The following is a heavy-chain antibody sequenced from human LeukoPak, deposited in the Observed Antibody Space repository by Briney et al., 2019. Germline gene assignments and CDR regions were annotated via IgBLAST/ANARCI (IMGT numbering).Heavy chain of an antibody. CDR3: ARAQYRGFDY. CDR2: INHSGST. D-gene: IGHD1-14*01. CDR1: GGSFSGYY. V-gene: IGHV4-34*01. Sequence: SETLSLTCAVYGGSFSGYYWSWIRQPPGKGLEWIGEINHSGSTNYNPSLKSRVTISVDTSKNQLSLKLSSVTAADTAVYYCARAQYRGFDYWGQGTLVTVSS. J-gene: IGHJ4*02.